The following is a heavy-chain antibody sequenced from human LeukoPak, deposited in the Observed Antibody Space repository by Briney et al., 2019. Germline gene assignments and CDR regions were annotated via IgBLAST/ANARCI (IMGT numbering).Heavy chain of an antibody. CDR1: GFTFSSYS. V-gene: IGHV3-21*01. CDR2: ISSSSSYI. Sequence: GGSLRLSCAASGFTFSSYSMNWVRQAPGKRLEWVSSISSSSSYIYYADSVKGRFTISRDNAKNSLYLQMNSLRAEDTAVYYCARGLYYYDSSGYPSSWYFDLWARGTLVTVSS. CDR3: ARGLYYYDSSGYPSSWYFDL. J-gene: IGHJ2*01. D-gene: IGHD3-22*01.